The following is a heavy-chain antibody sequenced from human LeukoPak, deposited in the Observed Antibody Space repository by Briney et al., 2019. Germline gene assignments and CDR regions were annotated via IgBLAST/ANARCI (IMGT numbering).Heavy chain of an antibody. D-gene: IGHD1-26*01. CDR3: ASSGVMDSGSYYDLDY. CDR2: INPNSGGT. V-gene: IGHV1-2*02. Sequence: GGSLRLSCAASGFTFSSYAMHWVRQAPGQGLEWMGWINPNSGGTNYAQKFQGRVTMTRDTSISTAYMELSRLRSDDTAVYYCASSGVMDSGSYYDLDYWGQGTLVTVSS. CDR1: GFTFSSYA. J-gene: IGHJ4*02.